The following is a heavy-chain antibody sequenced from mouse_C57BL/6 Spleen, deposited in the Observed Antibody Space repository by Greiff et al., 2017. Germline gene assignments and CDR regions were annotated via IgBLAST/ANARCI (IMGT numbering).Heavy chain of an antibody. Sequence: GGGLVQPKGSLKLSCAASGFSFNTYAMNWVRQAPGKGLEWVARIRSKSNNYATYYADSVKDRFTISRDDSESMLYLQMNNLKTEDTAMYYCVRPESLEAMDYWGQGTSVTVSS. V-gene: IGHV10-1*01. CDR2: IRSKSNNYAT. J-gene: IGHJ4*01. CDR1: GFSFNTYA. D-gene: IGHD4-1*01. CDR3: VRPESLEAMDY.